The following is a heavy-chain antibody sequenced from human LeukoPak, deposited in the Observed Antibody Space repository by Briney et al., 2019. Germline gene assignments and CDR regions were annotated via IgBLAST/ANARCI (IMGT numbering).Heavy chain of an antibody. CDR3: ARDNSAEKGQQLAN. V-gene: IGHV3-7*04. CDR1: GFTFSRFW. CDR2: INGDGREK. D-gene: IGHD6-13*01. Sequence: GGSLRLSCAASGFTFSRFWMTWVRQAPGKGLEYVANINGDGREKYYVDSVKGRFTISRDNVRNSLSLQMSSLRVEGTAVYYCARDNSAEKGQQLANWGQGTRVTVST. J-gene: IGHJ4*02.